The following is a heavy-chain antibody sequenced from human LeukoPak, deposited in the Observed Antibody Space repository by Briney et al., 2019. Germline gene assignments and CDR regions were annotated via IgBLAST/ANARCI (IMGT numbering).Heavy chain of an antibody. CDR2: ISSSSSYI. Sequence: GGSLRLSCAASGSTFSSYSMNWVRQAPGKGLEWVSSISSSSSYIYYADSVKGRFTISRDNAKNSLYLQMNSLRAEDTAVYYCARDSYPYGSGSYPYYFDYWGQGTLVTVSS. D-gene: IGHD3-10*01. V-gene: IGHV3-21*01. CDR1: GSTFSSYS. J-gene: IGHJ4*02. CDR3: ARDSYPYGSGSYPYYFDY.